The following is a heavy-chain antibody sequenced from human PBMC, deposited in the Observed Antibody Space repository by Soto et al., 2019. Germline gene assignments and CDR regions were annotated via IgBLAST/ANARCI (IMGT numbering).Heavy chain of an antibody. D-gene: IGHD2-2*01. CDR3: ARVYCSTPTCYGYYAMDV. J-gene: IGHJ6*02. Sequence: ASVKVSCKASGYTFSNYAMHWVRQAPGQRLEWMGWINAGNGNTKYSQNLQGRVAITRDTSASTAYVELSSLRSEDTAVYYCARVYCSTPTCYGYYAMDVWGQGTTVTVSS. CDR1: GYTFSNYA. V-gene: IGHV1-3*01. CDR2: INAGNGNT.